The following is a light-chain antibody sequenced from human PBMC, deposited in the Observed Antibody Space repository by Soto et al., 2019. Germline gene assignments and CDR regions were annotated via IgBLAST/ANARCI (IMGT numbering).Light chain of an antibody. CDR3: GTWDSSLSADV. CDR1: SSNIGNSY. J-gene: IGLJ1*01. Sequence: QSVLTQPPSVSAAPGQKVTISCSGSSSNIGNSYVSWYQQLPGTAPKLLIYDNNKRPSGIPDRFSGSKSGTSATLGITGLQTGDEADYYCGTWDSSLSADVFGTGTKLTVL. V-gene: IGLV1-51*01. CDR2: DNN.